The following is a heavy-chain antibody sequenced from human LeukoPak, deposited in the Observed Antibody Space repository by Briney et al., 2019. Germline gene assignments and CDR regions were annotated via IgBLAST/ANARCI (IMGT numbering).Heavy chain of an antibody. D-gene: IGHD3-3*01. Sequence: GGSLRLSCAASGFTFSSYAMSWVRQAPGKGLEWVSAISGSGGSTYYADSVKGRFTISRDNSKNTLYLQMNSLRAEDTAVYYCAKGLGVVIAAYYFDYWGQGTLITVSS. V-gene: IGHV3-23*01. CDR3: AKGLGVVIAAYYFDY. J-gene: IGHJ4*02. CDR2: ISGSGGST. CDR1: GFTFSSYA.